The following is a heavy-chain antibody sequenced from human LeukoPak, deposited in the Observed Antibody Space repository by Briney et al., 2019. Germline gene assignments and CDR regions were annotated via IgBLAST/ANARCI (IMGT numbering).Heavy chain of an antibody. CDR2: IPYDGSNK. V-gene: IGHV3-30*04. J-gene: IGHJ4*02. CDR3: ARGPTRTLDWNYGFNDH. Sequence: GGSLRLSCAASGFTFSSYAMHWVRQAPGKGLEWVAVIPYDGSNKYYADSVKGRFTISRDNSKNTLYLQMNSLRAEDTAVYYCARGPTRTLDWNYGFNDHWGQGTLVTVSS. D-gene: IGHD1-7*01. CDR1: GFTFSSYA.